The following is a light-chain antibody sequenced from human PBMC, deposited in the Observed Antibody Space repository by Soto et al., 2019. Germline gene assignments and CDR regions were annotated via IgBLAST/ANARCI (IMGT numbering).Light chain of an antibody. CDR2: DVS. J-gene: IGLJ1*01. Sequence: SALTQPASVSGSPGQPITITCTGTSSDVGGYNYVSWYQQHPGKAPKFMIYDVSNRPSGVSNRFSGSKSGNTASLTISGLQAEDEADYYCCSYTTSNTRQIVFGTGTKVTVL. V-gene: IGLV2-14*01. CDR1: SSDVGGYNY. CDR3: CSYTTSNTRQIV.